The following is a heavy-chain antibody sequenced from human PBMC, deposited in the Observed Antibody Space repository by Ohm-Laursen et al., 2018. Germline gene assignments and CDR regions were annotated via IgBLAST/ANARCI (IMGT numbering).Heavy chain of an antibody. V-gene: IGHV3-11*01. J-gene: IGHJ4*02. CDR1: GFTFSDCY. Sequence: SLRLSCAASGFTFSDCYMSWVRQAPGKGLEWISYITNTGPTSYYADSVRGRFTISRDNAKKSLYLQLNNLTVEDTAVYYCASFNYWGQGTLVAVSS. CDR3: ASFNY. CDR2: ITNTGPTS.